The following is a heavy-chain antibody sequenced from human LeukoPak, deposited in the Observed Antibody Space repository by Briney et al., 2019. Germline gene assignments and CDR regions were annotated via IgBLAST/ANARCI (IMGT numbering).Heavy chain of an antibody. Sequence: PSETLSLTCTVSGGSISSYYWSWIRQPPGKGLEWIGYIYYSGSTNYNPSLKSRVTISVDTSKNQFSLKLSSVTAADTAVYYCAKVGRYYGSGSYLFDYWGQGTLVTVSS. CDR3: AKVGRYYGSGSYLFDY. D-gene: IGHD3-10*01. CDR1: GGSISSYY. V-gene: IGHV4-59*08. J-gene: IGHJ4*02. CDR2: IYYSGST.